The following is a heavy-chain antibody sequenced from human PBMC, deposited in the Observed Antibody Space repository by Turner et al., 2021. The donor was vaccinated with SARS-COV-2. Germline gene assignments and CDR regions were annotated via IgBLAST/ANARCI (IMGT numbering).Heavy chain of an antibody. CDR1: GGSISTNF. Sequence: QVPLQESGPGLVKPSETLSLTCTVSGGSISTNFGSWIRQPAGKGLEWIGRIHSSGSTNYNPSLKSRVTMSIDTSQNQFSLKLSSVTAADTAVYYCVRANEVRTRAFDIWGQGTMVTVSS. CDR3: VRANEVRTRAFDI. V-gene: IGHV4-4*07. J-gene: IGHJ3*02. CDR2: IHSSGST.